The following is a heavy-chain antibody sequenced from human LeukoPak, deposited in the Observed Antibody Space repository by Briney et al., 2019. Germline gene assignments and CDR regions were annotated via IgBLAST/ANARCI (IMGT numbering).Heavy chain of an antibody. Sequence: GGSLRLSCAASGFTFSDYYMSWIRQVPGKGLECVSYFSPRGSPIYYADSVKGRFTTSGDNAKNSLYLQMNSLRAEDTAVYFCARGHTVLVPATTGGDYWGQGTLVTVSS. CDR2: FSPRGSPI. J-gene: IGHJ4*02. V-gene: IGHV3-11*01. CDR1: GFTFSDYY. D-gene: IGHD2-2*01. CDR3: ARGHTVLVPATTGGDY.